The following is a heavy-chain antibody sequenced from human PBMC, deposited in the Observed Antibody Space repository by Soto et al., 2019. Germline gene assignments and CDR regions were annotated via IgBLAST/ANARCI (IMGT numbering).Heavy chain of an antibody. CDR3: ARATGADKEDY. CDR1: GFTFSSYW. D-gene: IGHD3-10*01. CDR2: IKEDGSER. J-gene: IGHJ4*02. V-gene: IGHV3-7*04. Sequence: GGSLRLSGAASGFTFSSYWMSWVRQAPGKGLEWVANIKEDGSERYYVDSVKGRFTISRDNAKNSLYLQMNSLRAEDTAVYYCARATGADKEDYWGQGTLVTVSS.